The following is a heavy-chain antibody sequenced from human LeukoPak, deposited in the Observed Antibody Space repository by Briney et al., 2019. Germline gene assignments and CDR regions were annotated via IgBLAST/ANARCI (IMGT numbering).Heavy chain of an antibody. CDR3: VRGPCGASISKWFDP. Sequence: SETLSLTCTVSRGSISGYSWSWIRQSPGGGLGWIGYIYYSGDTAYNPSLRSRVTMSVDTSKNQFSLQLRSMTTADTAVYYCVRGPCGASISKWFDPWGQGTQVTVSS. CDR2: IYYSGDT. V-gene: IGHV4-59*01. J-gene: IGHJ5*02. CDR1: RGSISGYS. D-gene: IGHD2-21*01.